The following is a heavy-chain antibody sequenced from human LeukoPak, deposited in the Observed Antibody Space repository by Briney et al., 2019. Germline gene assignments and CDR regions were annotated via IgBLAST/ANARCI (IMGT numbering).Heavy chain of an antibody. CDR2: IRTKDFRGTT. CDR1: GFTFDDYA. J-gene: IGHJ4*02. D-gene: IGHD6-6*01. CDR3: ITSKTGYFFDY. V-gene: IGHV3-49*04. Sequence: GGSLRLSCTGSGFTFDDYAMTWVRQAPGRGLEWVGFIRTKDFRGTTQYAASVKGRFVISRDDSKSTTYLQMNSLKTEDTAVYFCITSKTGYFFDYWGQGTLVTVSS.